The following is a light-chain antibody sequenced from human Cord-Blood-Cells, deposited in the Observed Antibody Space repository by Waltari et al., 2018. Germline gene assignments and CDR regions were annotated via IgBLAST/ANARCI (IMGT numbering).Light chain of an antibody. Sequence: EIVLTQSPGTLSLSPGERAPLSCRASQSVSSSYLAWYQQKPGQAPRLLIYGASSRATGIPDRFSGSGSGTDFTLTISRLEPEDFAVYYCQQYGSSPLTFGGGTKVEI. V-gene: IGKV3-20*01. CDR1: QSVSSSY. CDR3: QQYGSSPLT. J-gene: IGKJ4*01. CDR2: GAS.